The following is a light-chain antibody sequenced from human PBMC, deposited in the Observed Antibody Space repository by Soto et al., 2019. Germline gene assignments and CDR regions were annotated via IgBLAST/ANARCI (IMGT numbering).Light chain of an antibody. CDR2: QDN. CDR3: QAWDSSDVV. J-gene: IGLJ2*01. CDR1: KLGDKY. Sequence: SYELTQSPSVSVSPGQTASITCSGDKLGDKYACWYQQKPRQSPVLVLYQDNKRPSGIPERFPGSNSGNTATLTISGTHARDEADYYSQAWDSSDVVFGGGTKPTVL. V-gene: IGLV3-1*01.